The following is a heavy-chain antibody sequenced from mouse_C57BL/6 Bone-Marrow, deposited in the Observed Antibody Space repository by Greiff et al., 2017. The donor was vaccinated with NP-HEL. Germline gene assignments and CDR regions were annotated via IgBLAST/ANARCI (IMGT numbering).Heavy chain of an antibody. CDR2: IDPANGNT. J-gene: IGHJ4*01. V-gene: IGHV14-3*01. Sequence: EVQLQQSVAELVRPGASVKLSCTASGFNIKNTYMPWVKQRPEQGLEWIGRIDPANGNTKYAPKFQGKATITADTSSNTAYLQLSSLTSEDTAIYYCASSDYGSSYGYAMDYWGQGTSVTVSS. D-gene: IGHD1-1*01. CDR1: GFNIKNTY. CDR3: ASSDYGSSYGYAMDY.